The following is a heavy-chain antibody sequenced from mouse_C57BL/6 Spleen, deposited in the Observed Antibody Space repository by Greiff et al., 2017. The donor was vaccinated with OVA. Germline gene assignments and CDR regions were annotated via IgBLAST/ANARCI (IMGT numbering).Heavy chain of an antibody. D-gene: IGHD1-1*01. CDR3: ARETTVVAKDYFDY. J-gene: IGHJ2*01. CDR1: GYTFTSYW. Sequence: QVHVKQPGAELVKPGASVKMSCKASGYTFTSYWITWVKQRPGQGLEWIGDIYPGSGSTNYNEKFKSKATLTVDTSSSTAYMQLSSLTSEYSAVYYCARETTVVAKDYFDYWGQGTTLTVSS. CDR2: IYPGSGST. V-gene: IGHV1-55*01.